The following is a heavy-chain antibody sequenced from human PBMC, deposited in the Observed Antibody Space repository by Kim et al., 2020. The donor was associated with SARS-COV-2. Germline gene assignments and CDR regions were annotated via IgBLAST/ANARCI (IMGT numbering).Heavy chain of an antibody. J-gene: IGHJ5*02. V-gene: IGHV4-39*01. CDR1: GGSISRSNSH. CDR3: AKLDMTGIGGRGWFDP. Sequence: SETLSLTCTVSGGSISRSNSHWGWIRQPPGQGLEWIGSVYYSGSTFYNPSLKSRVTISVDTSENQLSLKLTSVTAADTAVYYCAKLDMTGIGGRGWFDPWGQGTLVTVSS. D-gene: IGHD1-1*01. CDR2: VYYSGST.